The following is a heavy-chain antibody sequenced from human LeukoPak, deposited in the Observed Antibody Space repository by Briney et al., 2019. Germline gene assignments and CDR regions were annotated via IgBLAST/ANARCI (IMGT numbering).Heavy chain of an antibody. CDR1: GYTFTSYG. D-gene: IGHD6-13*01. CDR3: ARGATAGRFSLRPTGAYYMDV. V-gene: IGHV1-18*01. Sequence: GASVKVSCKASGYTFTSYGINWVRQAPGQGLEWMGRISGDSGDTNYAQKFQDRVTMNIDTSTSTAYMELRSLRSDDTAVYYCARGATAGRFSLRPTGAYYMDVWGKGTTVTVSS. J-gene: IGHJ6*03. CDR2: ISGDSGDT.